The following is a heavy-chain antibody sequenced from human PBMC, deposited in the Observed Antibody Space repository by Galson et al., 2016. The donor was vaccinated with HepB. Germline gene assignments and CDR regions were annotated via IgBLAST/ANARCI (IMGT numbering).Heavy chain of an antibody. CDR1: GGSFSGYS. D-gene: IGHD2-2*01. V-gene: IGHV4-34*01. Sequence: SETLSLTCAVFGGSFSGYSWSWIRQPPGKGLEWIGEINDGRSTNYRPSLKSRVSISVDTSNNQFSLKLSSVTAADTAMYYCARGRGNVVIQVEDFYFDNWGQGTLATVSS. CDR3: ARGRGNVVIQVEDFYFDN. J-gene: IGHJ4*02. CDR2: INDGRST.